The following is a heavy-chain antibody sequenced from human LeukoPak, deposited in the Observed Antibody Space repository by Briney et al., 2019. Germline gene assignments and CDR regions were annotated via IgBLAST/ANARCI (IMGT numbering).Heavy chain of an antibody. D-gene: IGHD6-13*01. CDR3: ARVVSAAGNEGDWFDP. Sequence: GGSLRLSCAASGFTFSSYSMNWVRQAPGKGLEWVSSISSSSSYIYYADSVKGRFTISRDNAKSSLSLQMNSLRAEDTAVYYCARVVSAAGNEGDWFDPWGQGTLVTVSS. V-gene: IGHV3-21*01. CDR1: GFTFSSYS. J-gene: IGHJ5*02. CDR2: ISSSSSYI.